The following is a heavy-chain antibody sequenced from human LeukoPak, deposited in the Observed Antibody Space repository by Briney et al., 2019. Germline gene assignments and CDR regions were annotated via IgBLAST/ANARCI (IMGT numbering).Heavy chain of an antibody. CDR3: ARHGSGYSSSWYAAYFDY. Sequence: SDTLSLTCTVSGGSITSYYWSWIRQPPGKGLEWIGYIYYSGSTNYNPSLKSRVTISVDTSKNQFSLKLSSVTAADTAVYYCARHGSGYSSSWYAAYFDYWGQGTLVTVSS. J-gene: IGHJ4*02. D-gene: IGHD6-13*01. V-gene: IGHV4-59*08. CDR2: IYYSGST. CDR1: GGSITSYY.